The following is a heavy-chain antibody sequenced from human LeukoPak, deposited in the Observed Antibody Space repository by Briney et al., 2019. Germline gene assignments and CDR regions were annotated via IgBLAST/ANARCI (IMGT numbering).Heavy chain of an antibody. V-gene: IGHV4-59*08. CDR2: TYYSGST. J-gene: IGHJ3*02. CDR1: GGSISSYY. D-gene: IGHD3-10*01. CDR3: ARHLGSDYYGSGSYAFDI. Sequence: SETLSLTCTVSGGSISSYYWSWIRQPPGKGLEWIGYTYYSGSTNYNPSLKSRVTISVDTSKNQFSLKLSSVTAADTAVYYCARHLGSDYYGSGSYAFDIWGQGTMVTVSS.